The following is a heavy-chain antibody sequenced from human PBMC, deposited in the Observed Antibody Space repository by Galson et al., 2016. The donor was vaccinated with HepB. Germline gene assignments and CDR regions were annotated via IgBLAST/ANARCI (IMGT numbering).Heavy chain of an antibody. Sequence: SLRLSCAGSGFTFSTYIMGWVRQPPGKGLEWVSSIHAGDPGTYYTDSVKGRFTISRDNSRNTVYLQMNDLRVEDSAVYYCAKMGLVPRGPDDSLDVLGQGTTVTVSS. J-gene: IGHJ6*02. CDR3: AKMGLVPRGPDDSLDV. CDR1: GFTFSTYI. CDR2: IHAGDPGT. V-gene: IGHV3-23*01. D-gene: IGHD4-11*01.